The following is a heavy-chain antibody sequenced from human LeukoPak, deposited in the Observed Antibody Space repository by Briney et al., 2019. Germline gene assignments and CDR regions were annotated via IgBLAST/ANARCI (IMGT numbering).Heavy chain of an antibody. CDR2: INPSSGST. CDR1: GYTFTSYY. J-gene: IGHJ4*02. V-gene: IGHV1-46*01. Sequence: EASVKVSCKASGYTFTSYYMHWVRQAPGQGLEWMGIINPSSGSTSYAQKFQGRVTMTSDTSTSTVYMQLSSLRSEDTAVYYCARGGSGSYYTGSFSAYWGQGTLVTVSS. D-gene: IGHD3-10*01. CDR3: ARGGSGSYYTGSFSAY.